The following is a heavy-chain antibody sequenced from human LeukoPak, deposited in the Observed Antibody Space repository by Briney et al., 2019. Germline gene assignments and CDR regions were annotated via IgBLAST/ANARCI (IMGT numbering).Heavy chain of an antibody. CDR3: AKGPYYYDSSGYWFDP. CDR2: ISGGGGST. Sequence: GGSLRLSCAASGFTFSSYAMSWVRQAPGRGLEWVSTISGGGGSTYYADSVKGRFTISRDSSKNTLYLQMNSLRAEDTAVYYCAKGPYYYDSSGYWFDPWGQGTLVTVSS. D-gene: IGHD3-22*01. CDR1: GFTFSSYA. J-gene: IGHJ5*02. V-gene: IGHV3-23*01.